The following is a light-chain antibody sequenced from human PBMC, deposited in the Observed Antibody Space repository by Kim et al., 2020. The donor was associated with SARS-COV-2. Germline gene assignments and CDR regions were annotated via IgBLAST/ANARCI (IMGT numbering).Light chain of an antibody. CDR1: QSVKSH. CDR3: QQHSDWPPSLT. CDR2: DVS. V-gene: IGKV3-11*01. Sequence: PGETATLSCSASQSVKSHLGWYQQKPGHAPRLLMYDVSNRATGIPARFSGSGFGTDFTLTISSLEPEDFAVYYCQQHSDWPPSLTFGGGTKVDIK. J-gene: IGKJ4*01.